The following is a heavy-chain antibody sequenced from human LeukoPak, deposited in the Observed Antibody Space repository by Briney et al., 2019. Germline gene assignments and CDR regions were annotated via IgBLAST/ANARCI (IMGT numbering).Heavy chain of an antibody. CDR1: GYTFTDYY. Sequence: ASVKVSCKASGYTFTDYYMHWVRQAPGQGLEWMGWINPKRGYTKYEQKFQGRVTMTRDTSISTAYMELSRLRSDDTAVYYCASPSQDTGAYYYFDFWGQGTLVTVSS. CDR2: INPKRGYT. CDR3: ASPSQDTGAYYYFDF. V-gene: IGHV1-2*02. J-gene: IGHJ4*02. D-gene: IGHD2-8*02.